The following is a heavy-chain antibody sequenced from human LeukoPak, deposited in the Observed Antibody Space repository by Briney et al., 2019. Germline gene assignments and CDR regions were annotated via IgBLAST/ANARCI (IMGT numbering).Heavy chain of an antibody. CDR1: GFTFDDYA. CDR2: ISWNSSCI. J-gene: IGHJ1*01. D-gene: IGHD5-12*01. Sequence: GGSLRLSCAASGFTFDDYAMHWVRQAPGRGLEWVSCISWNSSCIGYADSVKGRFTISRDNAKNSLYLQMNSLRAEDTALYYCAKGCGSDYDFIQHCGQGTLVTVSS. V-gene: IGHV3-9*01. CDR3: AKGCGSDYDFIQH.